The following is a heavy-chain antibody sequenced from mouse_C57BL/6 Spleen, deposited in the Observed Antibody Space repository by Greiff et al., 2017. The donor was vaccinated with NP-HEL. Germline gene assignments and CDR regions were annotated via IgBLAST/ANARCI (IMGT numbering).Heavy chain of an antibody. D-gene: IGHD2-4*01. CDR2: IDPSDSYT. CDR1: GYTFTSYW. CDR3: ARVVRDYDRILGY. J-gene: IGHJ2*01. Sequence: QVQLQQPGAELVMPGASVKLSCKASGYTFTSYWMHWVKQRPGQGLEWIGEIDPSDSYTNYNQKFKGKSTLTVDKSSSTAYMQLSSLTSEDSAVYYCARVVRDYDRILGYWGQGTTLTVSS. V-gene: IGHV1-69*01.